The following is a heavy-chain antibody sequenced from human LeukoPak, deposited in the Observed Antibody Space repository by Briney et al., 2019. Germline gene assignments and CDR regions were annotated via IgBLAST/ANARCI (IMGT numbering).Heavy chain of an antibody. Sequence: SETLSVICTVSGGSISSYYWSWIRQPPGKGLEWIGYIYYSGGTNYNPSLKSRVTISVDTSKNQFSLKLSSVTAADTAVYYCASNTDPDAFDIWGQGTMVTVSS. J-gene: IGHJ3*02. V-gene: IGHV4-59*01. CDR2: IYYSGGT. D-gene: IGHD5-18*01. CDR1: GGSISSYY. CDR3: ASNTDPDAFDI.